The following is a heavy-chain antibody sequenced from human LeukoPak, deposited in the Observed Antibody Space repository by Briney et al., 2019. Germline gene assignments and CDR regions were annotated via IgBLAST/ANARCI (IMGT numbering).Heavy chain of an antibody. CDR1: GYTFTGYY. CDR2: INPNSGGT. D-gene: IGHD3-16*01. J-gene: IGHJ4*02. V-gene: IGHV1-2*02. CDR3: AREGMITFGGVVL. Sequence: VASVKVSCKASGYTFTGYYMHWVRQAPGQGLEWKGWINPNSGGTNYAQKFQGRVTMTRDTSISTAYMELSRLRSDDTAVYYCAREGMITFGGVVLWGQGTLVTVSS.